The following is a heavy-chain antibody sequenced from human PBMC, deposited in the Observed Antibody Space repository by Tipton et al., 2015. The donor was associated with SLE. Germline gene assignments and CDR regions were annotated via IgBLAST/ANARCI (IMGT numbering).Heavy chain of an antibody. J-gene: IGHJ4*02. CDR1: GGSISNHY. V-gene: IGHV4-59*11. D-gene: IGHD6-19*01. CDR3: ARDGDRSGWSFDF. Sequence: LRLSCTVSGGSISNHYWSWIRQRPGKGLEWIGYIYYGGSANYNPSLKSRITISIDTSKSQISLKLRSVTAADTAVYYCARDGDRSGWSFDFWGQGTLVTVSS. CDR2: IYYGGSA.